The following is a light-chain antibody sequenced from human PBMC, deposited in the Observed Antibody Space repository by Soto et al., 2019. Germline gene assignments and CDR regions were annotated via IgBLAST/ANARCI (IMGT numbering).Light chain of an antibody. CDR1: QSVSSK. Sequence: EIVMTQSPATLSVSPGERATLSCRASQSVSSKLAWYQQKPGQAPRLLIYGASTRATGIPARFSGSGSGTEFNLTISSLQSEDFAVYYCQQYNNWPPVTFGGGTKVDIK. CDR3: QQYNNWPPVT. J-gene: IGKJ4*01. CDR2: GAS. V-gene: IGKV3-15*01.